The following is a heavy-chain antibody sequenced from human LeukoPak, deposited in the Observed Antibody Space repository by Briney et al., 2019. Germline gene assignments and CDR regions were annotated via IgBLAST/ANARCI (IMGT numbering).Heavy chain of an antibody. CDR1: GGSISSYY. V-gene: IGHV4-59*01. Sequence: SETLSLTCTVYGGSISSYYWSWIRQPPGKGMEWIGYIYYSGSTNYNPSLKSRVTISVDTSKNQFSLKLSSVTAADTAVYYCARGSGWLYYFDYWGQGTLVTVSS. J-gene: IGHJ4*02. CDR2: IYYSGST. D-gene: IGHD6-19*01. CDR3: ARGSGWLYYFDY.